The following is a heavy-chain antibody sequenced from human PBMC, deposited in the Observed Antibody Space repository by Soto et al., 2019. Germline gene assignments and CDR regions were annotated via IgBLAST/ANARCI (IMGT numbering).Heavy chain of an antibody. D-gene: IGHD3-22*01. J-gene: IGHJ6*02. CDR1: GFPFSTST. CDR2: ISSSGSTI. V-gene: IGHV3-11*01. Sequence: GGSLGLSFPASGFPFSTSTMGWIRRAPGKGLEWVSYISSSGSTIYYADSVKGRFTISRDNAKNSLYLQMNSLRAEDTAVYYCARDVIEAYYYYGMDVWGQGTTVTVSS. CDR3: ARDVIEAYYYYGMDV.